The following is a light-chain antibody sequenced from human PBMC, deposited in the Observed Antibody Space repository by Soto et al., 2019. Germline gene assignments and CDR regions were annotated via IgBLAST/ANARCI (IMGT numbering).Light chain of an antibody. Sequence: QPVLTQSSSASASLGSSVKLTCILSSGHSTYIIAWHLQQPGKAPRFLMTLDRSGSYNRGSGVPDRFSGSSSGADRYLTISNLQSEDEGDYYCATWYSNNHKVFGGGTKLTVL. CDR2: LDRSGSY. CDR1: SGHSTYI. J-gene: IGLJ3*02. V-gene: IGLV4-60*03. CDR3: ATWYSNNHKV.